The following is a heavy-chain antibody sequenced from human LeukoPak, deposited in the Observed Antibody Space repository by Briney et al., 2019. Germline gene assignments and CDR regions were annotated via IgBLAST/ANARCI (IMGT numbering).Heavy chain of an antibody. CDR2: ISYDGSNK. J-gene: IGHJ3*02. V-gene: IGHV3-30*03. CDR1: GFTFSDYG. D-gene: IGHD1-26*01. CDR3: AREGADHDAFDI. Sequence: PGGSLRLSCAASGFTFSDYGMHWVRQAPGKGLEWVAVISYDGSNKYYADSVKGRFTISRDNSKNTLYPQMNSLRAEDTAVYYCAREGADHDAFDIWGQGTMVTVSS.